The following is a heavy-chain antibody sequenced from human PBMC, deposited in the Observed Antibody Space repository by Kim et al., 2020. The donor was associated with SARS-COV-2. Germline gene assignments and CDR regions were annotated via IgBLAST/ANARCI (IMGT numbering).Heavy chain of an antibody. CDR2: IYYSGST. Sequence: SETLSLTCTVSGGSISSSSYYWGWIRQPPGKGLEWIGSIYYSGSTYYNPSLKSRVTISVDTSKNQFSLKLSSVTAADTAVYYCARERAVAVAASQGYFDLWGRGTLVTVSS. J-gene: IGHJ2*01. CDR3: ARERAVAVAASQGYFDL. CDR1: GGSISSSSYY. D-gene: IGHD6-19*01. V-gene: IGHV4-39*07.